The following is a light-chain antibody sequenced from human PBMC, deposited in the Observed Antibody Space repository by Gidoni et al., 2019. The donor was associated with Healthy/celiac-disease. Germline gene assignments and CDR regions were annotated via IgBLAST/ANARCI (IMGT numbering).Light chain of an antibody. CDR2: AAS. CDR1: QSISSS. CDR3: KQSYSTPAT. Sequence: DIQMTQSPSSLSASVGDRGTITCRASQSISSSVNWYQQKPGKAHQLLIYAASRLQSGVPSRFSGSGSGTDLTLTISSLQPEDFETYYCKQSYSTPATFGGGTKVEIK. V-gene: IGKV1-39*01. J-gene: IGKJ4*01.